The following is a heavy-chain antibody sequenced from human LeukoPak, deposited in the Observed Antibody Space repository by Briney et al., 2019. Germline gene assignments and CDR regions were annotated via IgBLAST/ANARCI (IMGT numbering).Heavy chain of an antibody. CDR1: GFTFSSHA. CDR3: ARDMRSYSSSAYGMDV. CDR2: IYSGGST. J-gene: IGHJ6*02. D-gene: IGHD6-6*01. Sequence: PGGSLRLSCVASGFTFSSHAMSWVRQAPGKGLEWVSVIYSGGSTYYADSVKGRFTISRDNSKNTLYLQMNSLRAEDTAVYYCARDMRSYSSSAYGMDVWGQGTTVTVSS. V-gene: IGHV3-66*01.